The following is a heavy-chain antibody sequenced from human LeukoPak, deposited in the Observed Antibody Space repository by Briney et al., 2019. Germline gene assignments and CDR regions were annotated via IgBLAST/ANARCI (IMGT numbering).Heavy chain of an antibody. CDR3: AKDGVRLGYCSGGSCYPLHYYYMDV. CDR1: GFTFSSYE. Sequence: GGSLRLSCAASGFTFSSYEMNWVRQAPGKGLEWVSYISSSGSTIYYADSVKGRFTISRDNAKNSLYLQMNSLRAEDTAVYYCAKDGVRLGYCSGGSCYPLHYYYMDVWGKGTTVTISS. D-gene: IGHD2-15*01. V-gene: IGHV3-48*03. J-gene: IGHJ6*03. CDR2: ISSSGSTI.